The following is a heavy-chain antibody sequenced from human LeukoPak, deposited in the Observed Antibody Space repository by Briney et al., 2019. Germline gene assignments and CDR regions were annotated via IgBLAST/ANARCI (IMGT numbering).Heavy chain of an antibody. V-gene: IGHV3-64D*09. Sequence: GGSLRLSCSASGFTFSRYAMHWVRQAPGKGLEYVSDINDNGGRTHYGDSVKGRFSISRDNSKNTLHLQMSTLRAEDTALYYCVKDVGGSYAFDYWGQGILVTVAS. CDR1: GFTFSRYA. D-gene: IGHD1-26*01. CDR2: INDNGGRT. J-gene: IGHJ4*02. CDR3: VKDVGGSYAFDY.